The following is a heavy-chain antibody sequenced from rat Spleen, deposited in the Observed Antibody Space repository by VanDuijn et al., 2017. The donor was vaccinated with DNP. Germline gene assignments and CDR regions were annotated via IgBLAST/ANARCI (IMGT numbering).Heavy chain of an antibody. J-gene: IGHJ2*01. Sequence: EVQLQESGPGLVKPSQSLSLTCSVTGYSITSNYWGWIRQFPGNKMEYIGHISHSGRTNYNPSLKRRISITRDTSKNQFFLQLNSVTTEDTATYYCTRDGLPGYNSPFDYWGQGVMVTVSS. CDR1: GYSITSNY. CDR2: ISHSGRT. D-gene: IGHD1-4*01. V-gene: IGHV3-1*01. CDR3: TRDGLPGYNSPFDY.